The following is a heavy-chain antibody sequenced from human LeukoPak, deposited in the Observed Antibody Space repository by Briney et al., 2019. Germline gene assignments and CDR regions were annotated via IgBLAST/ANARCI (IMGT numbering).Heavy chain of an antibody. CDR1: GFTFSDYN. Sequence: KPGGSLRLSCAASGFTFSDYNMRWIRQAPGKGLEWVSSISRSGSTKYYADSVKGRFTISRDNAKNSLYLQMNSLRAEDTAVYYCAREGYGDYVDYWGQGTLVTVSS. CDR3: AREGYGDYVDY. CDR2: ISRSGSTK. J-gene: IGHJ4*02. D-gene: IGHD4-17*01. V-gene: IGHV3-11*04.